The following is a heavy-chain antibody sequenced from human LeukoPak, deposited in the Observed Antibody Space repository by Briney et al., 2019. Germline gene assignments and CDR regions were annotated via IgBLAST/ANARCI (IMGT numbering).Heavy chain of an antibody. CDR2: ISDNGYDT. V-gene: IGHV3-23*01. D-gene: IGHD3-10*01. J-gene: IGHJ4*02. CDR1: GFTFSSSA. CDR3: ARDSRITIIMGYEDY. Sequence: PGGSLRLSCAASGFTFSSSAMTWVRQAPGKGLEWVSAISDNGYDTFYADSVKGRFTISRDNSKNAVYLQMNSLRAEDTAIYYCARDSRITIIMGYEDYWGQGTLVTVSS.